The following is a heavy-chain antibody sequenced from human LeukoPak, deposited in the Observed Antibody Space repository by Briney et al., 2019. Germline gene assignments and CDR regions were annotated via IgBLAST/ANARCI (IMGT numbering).Heavy chain of an antibody. Sequence: ASVTVSCKASGYTFTSYGISWVRQAPGQGLEWMGWISAYNGNTNYAQKFQGRVTMTTDTSTSTAYMELRSLRSDDTAVYYCARDRYGGNEFDYWGQGTLVTVSS. CDR3: ARDRYGGNEFDY. CDR1: GYTFTSYG. V-gene: IGHV1-18*01. D-gene: IGHD4-23*01. J-gene: IGHJ4*02. CDR2: ISAYNGNT.